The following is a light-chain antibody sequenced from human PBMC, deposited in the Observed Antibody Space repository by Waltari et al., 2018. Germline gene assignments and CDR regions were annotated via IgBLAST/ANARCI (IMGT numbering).Light chain of an antibody. CDR1: SSNIGSNY. J-gene: IGLJ2*01. Sequence: QSVLTQPPSASGTPGQRVTISCSGSSSNIGSNYVYWYQQLPGTAPKYHLYRNNQRPSGVPDRFSGSKSGTSASLAISGPRSEDEADYYCAAWDDSLSGVVFGGGTKLTVL. V-gene: IGLV1-47*01. CDR3: AAWDDSLSGVV. CDR2: RNN.